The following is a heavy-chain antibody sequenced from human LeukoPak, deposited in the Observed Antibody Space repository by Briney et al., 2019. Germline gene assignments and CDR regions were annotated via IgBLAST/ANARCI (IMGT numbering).Heavy chain of an antibody. Sequence: PGGSLRLSCAASGFTFSSYGMHWVRQAPGKGLDWVAVISNDGSKKYYADSVKGRFTISRDNSKNTLSLQVSSLRTEDTAVYYCARDLGYCTNGVCHTRFDYWGQGTLVAVSS. CDR3: ARDLGYCTNGVCHTRFDY. CDR2: ISNDGSKK. V-gene: IGHV3-30*03. J-gene: IGHJ4*02. D-gene: IGHD2-8*01. CDR1: GFTFSSYG.